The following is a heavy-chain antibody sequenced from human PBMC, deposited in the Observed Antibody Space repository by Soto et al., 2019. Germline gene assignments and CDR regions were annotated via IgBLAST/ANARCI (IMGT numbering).Heavy chain of an antibody. J-gene: IGHJ4*02. D-gene: IGHD3-22*01. CDR1: GSSISSSSYY. CDR2: IYYSGST. V-gene: IGHV4-39*01. CDR3: ARIYYDSVFDY. Sequence: SETLSLTCTVSGSSISSSSYYWGWIRQPPGQGLEWIGSIYYSGSTYYNPSLKSRVTISVDTSKNQFSLKLISLTAADTAVYYCARIYYDSVFDYWGQGTLVTVS.